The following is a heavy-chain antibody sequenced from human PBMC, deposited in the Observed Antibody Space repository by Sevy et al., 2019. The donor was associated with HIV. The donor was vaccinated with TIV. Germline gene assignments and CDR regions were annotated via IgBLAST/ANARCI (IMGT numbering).Heavy chain of an antibody. V-gene: IGHV4-59*01. CDR1: GDSISGYY. CDR2: FFYSGST. D-gene: IGHD6-13*01. CDR3: ARGIAAPRGMDV. J-gene: IGHJ6*02. Sequence: SETLSLTCTVSGDSISGYYWSWIRQPPGKGLEWIGYFFYSGSTNYDPSLKSRVTISVDTTRNQVSLKVRSVTAADTAVYYCARGIAAPRGMDVWGQRTTVTVSS.